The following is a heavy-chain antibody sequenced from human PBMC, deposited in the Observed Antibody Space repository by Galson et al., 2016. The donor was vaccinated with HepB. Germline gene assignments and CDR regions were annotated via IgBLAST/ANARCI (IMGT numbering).Heavy chain of an antibody. J-gene: IGHJ4*02. CDR3: AHHDFNDPDGRYYEGRGFDF. V-gene: IGHV4-59*01. D-gene: IGHD3-10*01. CDR2: IYYSGRT. CDR1: GGSISTYF. Sequence: SETLSLTCTVSGGSISTYFWSWIRQPPGKGLEWIGYIYYSGRTNYDPSLKSRITMSVDTSNNQFSLRLSSVDPVDTATYYCAHHDFNDPDGRYYEGRGFDFWGQGILVTVSS.